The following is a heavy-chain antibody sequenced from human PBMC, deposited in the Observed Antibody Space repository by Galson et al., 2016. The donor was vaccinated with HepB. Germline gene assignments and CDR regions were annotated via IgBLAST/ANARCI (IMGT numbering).Heavy chain of an antibody. V-gene: IGHV2-5*02. J-gene: IGHJ4*02. CDR3: AQGLLYHSGWYVNFHY. D-gene: IGHD6-19*01. Sequence: PALVKPTQTPTLTCTFSGFSLRTDGVAVGWIRQPPGRALEWLALIYWDDDKRYRPSLQSRLTITKDTSKNQVVLTMTNMDPVDTATYYCAQGLLYHSGWYVNFHYWGQGSLVTVSS. CDR2: IYWDDDK. CDR1: GFSLRTDGVA.